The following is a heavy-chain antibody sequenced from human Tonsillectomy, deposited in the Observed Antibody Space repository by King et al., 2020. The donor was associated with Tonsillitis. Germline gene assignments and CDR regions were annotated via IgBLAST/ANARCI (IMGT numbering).Heavy chain of an antibody. V-gene: IGHV3-74*01. Sequence: VQLVESGGGLVQPGGSLRLSCAASGFAFSTYWMYWVRQAPGKGLVWVSRINSDGSDTTYADSVKGRFTVSRDNAKDTLYLQMNSMRDDDSTVYFCARDFVSSGYGSSDNWGQGTLVTVSS. CDR1: GFAFSTYW. J-gene: IGHJ4*02. CDR2: INSDGSDT. D-gene: IGHD3-10*01. CDR3: ARDFVSSGYGSSDN.